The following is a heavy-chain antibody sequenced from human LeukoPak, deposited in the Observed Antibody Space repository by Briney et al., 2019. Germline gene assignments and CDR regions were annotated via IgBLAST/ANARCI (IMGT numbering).Heavy chain of an antibody. J-gene: IGHJ4*02. D-gene: IGHD3-9*01. CDR1: GGSISSYY. V-gene: IGHV4-59*01. Sequence: PSETLSLTCTASGGSISSYYWSWIRQPPGKGLELIGYIYYSGSTNYNPSLKSRVTISVDTSKNQFSLKLSSVTAADTAVYYCARELQYYDILTGYRYYFDYWGQGTLVTVSS. CDR3: ARELQYYDILTGYRYYFDY. CDR2: IYYSGST.